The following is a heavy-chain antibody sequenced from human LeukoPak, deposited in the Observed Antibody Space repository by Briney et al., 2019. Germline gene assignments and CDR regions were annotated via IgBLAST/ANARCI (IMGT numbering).Heavy chain of an antibody. D-gene: IGHD3-9*01. CDR1: GYTFTSYD. CDR2: MNPNSGNT. V-gene: IGHV1-8*01. CDR3: ARVSYYDILTGVDY. Sequence: ASVKVSCKASGYTFTSYDINWVRQATGQGLEWMGWMNPNSGNTGYAQKLQGRVTMTTDTSTSTAYMELRSLRSDDTAVYYCARVSYYDILTGVDYWGQGTLVTVSS. J-gene: IGHJ4*02.